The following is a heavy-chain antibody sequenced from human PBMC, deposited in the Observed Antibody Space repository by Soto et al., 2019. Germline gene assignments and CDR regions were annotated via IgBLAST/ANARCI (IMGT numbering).Heavy chain of an antibody. V-gene: IGHV3-74*01. CDR2: VNTDKSRT. Sequence: EVQLVESGGGLVQPGGSLRLSCGASGFTFSSYWMHWVRQAPGKGLVWVSRVNTDKSRTSYADSVKGRFTISRDNAKNTLYLQMNGLRAEDTAVYYCARVLNGQWYFDYWGRGTQVTVSS. J-gene: IGHJ4*02. CDR3: ARVLNGQWYFDY. CDR1: GFTFSSYW. D-gene: IGHD6-19*01.